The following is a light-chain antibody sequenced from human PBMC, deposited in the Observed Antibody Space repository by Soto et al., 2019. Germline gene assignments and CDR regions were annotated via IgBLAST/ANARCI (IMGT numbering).Light chain of an antibody. Sequence: QSVLTQPPSASGTPGQRVTISCSGSSSYIGSNTVNWYQQLPGTAPTLLIYSSNQRPSGVPDRFSASKSGTSASLAISGRQSEDEAYYYCAAWDDSLSGMVFGGVTKLTV. J-gene: IGLJ2*01. CDR2: SSN. CDR3: AAWDDSLSGMV. CDR1: SSYIGSNT. V-gene: IGLV1-44*01.